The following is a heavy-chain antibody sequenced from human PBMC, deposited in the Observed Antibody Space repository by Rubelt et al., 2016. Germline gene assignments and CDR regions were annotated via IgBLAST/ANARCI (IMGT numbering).Heavy chain of an antibody. D-gene: IGHD6-13*01. Sequence: EVQLVESGGGLVQPGGSLRLSCSASGFTFSSYVMYWVRQAPGKGLEYVSGISSNGGRTYYADSVKGRFTISRDNSKNTLYLQMSSLRTEDTAVYYCVKGGAAAGTWYFDLWGRGTLVTVSS. CDR2: ISSNGGRT. V-gene: IGHV3-64D*06. CDR1: GFTFSSYV. J-gene: IGHJ2*01. CDR3: VKGGAAAGTWYFDL.